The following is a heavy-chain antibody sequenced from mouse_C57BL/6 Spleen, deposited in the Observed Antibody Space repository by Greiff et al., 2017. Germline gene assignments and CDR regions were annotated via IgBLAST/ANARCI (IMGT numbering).Heavy chain of an antibody. CDR2: IDPANGNT. D-gene: IGHD1-1*01. CDR1: GFNIKNTY. J-gene: IGHJ1*03. V-gene: IGHV14-3*01. CDR3: ARSHYGSSSYFDV. Sequence: EVMLVESVAELVRPGASVKLSCTASGFNIKNTYMHWVKQRPEQGLEWIGRIDPANGNTKYAPKFQGKATITADTSSNTAYLQLSSLTSEDTAIYYCARSHYGSSSYFDVWGTGTTVTVSS.